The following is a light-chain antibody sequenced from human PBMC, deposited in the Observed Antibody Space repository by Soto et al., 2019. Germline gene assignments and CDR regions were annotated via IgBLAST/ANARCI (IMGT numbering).Light chain of an antibody. V-gene: IGKV3-15*01. CDR1: QSVSSN. Sequence: EIVMTQSPATLSVSPGERATLSCRASQSVSSNLAWYQQKPGQAPRLLIYGASTRATGIPARFSGSGSGTEFTLTISSLQSEDFSVYYCQQYNILPPMAFGQGTKVEIK. CDR2: GAS. CDR3: QQYNILPPMA. J-gene: IGKJ1*01.